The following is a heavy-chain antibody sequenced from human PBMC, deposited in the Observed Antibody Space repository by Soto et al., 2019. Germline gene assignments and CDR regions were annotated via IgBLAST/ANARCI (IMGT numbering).Heavy chain of an antibody. J-gene: IGHJ4*02. V-gene: IGHV1-8*01. D-gene: IGHD4-17*01. CDR3: ARENYGGSRPSDY. Sequence: ASVTVSCTSPVYTFTSYEINCVRQATGQGLEWMGWMNPNSGNTGYAQKFQGRVTMTRNTSISTAYMELSSLRSEDTAVYYCARENYGGSRPSDYWGQGTLVTVSS. CDR2: MNPNSGNT. CDR1: VYTFTSYE.